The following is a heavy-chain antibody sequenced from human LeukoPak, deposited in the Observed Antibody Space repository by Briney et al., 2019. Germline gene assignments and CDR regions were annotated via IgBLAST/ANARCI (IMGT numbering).Heavy chain of an antibody. CDR1: GGSFSGYY. V-gene: IGHV4-34*01. Sequence: SETLSLTCAVYGGSFSGYYWSWIRQPPGKGLEWIGEINHSGSTNYNPSLKSRVTISVDTSKNQFSLKLSSVTAADTAVYYCARVGPPQFYFDYWGQGTLVTVSS. J-gene: IGHJ4*02. CDR3: ARVGPPQFYFDY. CDR2: INHSGST.